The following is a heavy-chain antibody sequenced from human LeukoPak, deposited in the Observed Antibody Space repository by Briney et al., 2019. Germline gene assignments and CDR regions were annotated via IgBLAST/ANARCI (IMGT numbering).Heavy chain of an antibody. CDR1: GGSISSSSYY. J-gene: IGHJ4*02. D-gene: IGHD6-13*01. V-gene: IGHV4-39*01. CDR3: VGSIAAAGTGY. CDR2: IYYSGST. Sequence: SETLSLTRTVSGGSISSSSYYWGWIRQPPGKGLEWIGSIYYSGSTYYNPSLKSRVTISVDTSKNQFSLKLSSVTAADTAVYYCVGSIAAAGTGYWGQGTLVTVSS.